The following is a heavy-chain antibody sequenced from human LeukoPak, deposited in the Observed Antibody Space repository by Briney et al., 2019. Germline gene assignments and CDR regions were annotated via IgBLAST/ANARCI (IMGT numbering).Heavy chain of an antibody. J-gene: IGHJ4*02. D-gene: IGHD2-15*01. CDR3: ARDRSDCSGGSCYWDGFDY. V-gene: IGHV6-1*01. CDR1: GDSVSSNSAA. CDR2: TYYRSKWYN. Sequence: PSQTLSLTCAISGDSVSSNSAAWNWIRQSPSRGLEWLGRTYYRSKWYNDYAVSVKSRITINPDTSKNQFSLQLNSVTPEDTAVYYCARDRSDCSGGSCYWDGFDYWGQGTLVTVSS.